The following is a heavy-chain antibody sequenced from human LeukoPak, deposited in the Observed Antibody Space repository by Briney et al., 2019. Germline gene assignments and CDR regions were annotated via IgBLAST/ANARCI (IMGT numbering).Heavy chain of an antibody. CDR3: AIGVPYYDILTGLSFGYWFDP. V-gene: IGHV4-39*07. CDR2: IYYSGST. Sequence: SETLSLTCTVAGGSISSGSYYWGWILQPPGKGLEWIGSIYYSGSTNYNPSLKSRVTISVDTSKNQFSLKLSSVTAADTAVYYCAIGVPYYDILTGLSFGYWFDPWGQGTLVTVSS. D-gene: IGHD3-9*01. CDR1: GGSISSGSYY. J-gene: IGHJ5*02.